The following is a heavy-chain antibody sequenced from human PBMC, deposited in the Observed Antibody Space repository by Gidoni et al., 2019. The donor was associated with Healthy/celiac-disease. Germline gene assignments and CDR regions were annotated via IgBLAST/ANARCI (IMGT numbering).Heavy chain of an antibody. CDR3: TTPYYDSSGYYYAGYYYYGMDV. J-gene: IGHJ6*02. D-gene: IGHD3-22*01. CDR1: GFTFRVAA. V-gene: IGHV3-73*02. CDR2: IRSKANSDAT. Sequence: EVQLVESGCGLVQPGGSLKLSCEASGFTFRVAAMSWVRTASGKGREWVCRIRSKANSDATAYAASVKGRFTISRDDSKNTAYLQMNSLKTEDTAVYYCTTPYYDSSGYYYAGYYYYGMDVWGQVTTATVSS.